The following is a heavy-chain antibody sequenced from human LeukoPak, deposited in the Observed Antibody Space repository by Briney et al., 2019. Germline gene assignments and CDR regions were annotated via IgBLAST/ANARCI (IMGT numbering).Heavy chain of an antibody. D-gene: IGHD6-6*01. J-gene: IGHJ6*03. V-gene: IGHV4-59*01. Sequence: SETLSLTCTVSGGSISSYYWSWIRQPPGKGLEWIGYIYYSGSTNYNPSLKSRVTISADTSKNQFSLKLSSVTAADTAVYYCARGRVEYSSSGHLYYYYMDVWGKGTTVTVSS. CDR3: ARGRVEYSSSGHLYYYYMDV. CDR1: GGSISSYY. CDR2: IYYSGST.